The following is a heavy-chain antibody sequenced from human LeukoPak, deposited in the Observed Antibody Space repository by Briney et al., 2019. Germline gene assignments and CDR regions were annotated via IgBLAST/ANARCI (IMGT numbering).Heavy chain of an antibody. CDR1: GFTFSSYA. J-gene: IGHJ4*02. CDR2: ISYDGSNK. D-gene: IGHD2-2*01. CDR3: AKEGYCSSTSCSYFDY. Sequence: GGSLRLSCAASGFTFSSYAMHWVRQAPGKGLEWVAVISYDGSNKYYADSVKGRFTISRDNSKNTLYLQMNSLRAEDTAVYYCAKEGYCSSTSCSYFDYWGQGTLVTVSS. V-gene: IGHV3-30-3*01.